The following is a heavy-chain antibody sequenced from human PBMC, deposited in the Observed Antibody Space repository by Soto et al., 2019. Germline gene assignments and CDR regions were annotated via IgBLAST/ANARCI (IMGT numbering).Heavy chain of an antibody. J-gene: IGHJ4*02. CDR1: GYSFDGYG. CDR2: IRSRAYGGAA. CDR3: TRIYGSGTYLPDC. V-gene: IGHV3-49*05. Sequence: EVQMVESGGGLEKPGRSLRLSCKGSGYSFDGYGVSWFRRAPGKGLEWVGFIRSRAYGGAADYAASVMGRFTISRDDPRSIAYLQMNSLKVEDTAVYYCTRIYGSGTYLPDCWGQGTLVTVYS. D-gene: IGHD3-10*01.